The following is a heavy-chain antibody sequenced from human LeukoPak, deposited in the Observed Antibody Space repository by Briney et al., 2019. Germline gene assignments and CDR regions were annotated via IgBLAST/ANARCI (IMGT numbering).Heavy chain of an antibody. CDR2: INTDGSNT. J-gene: IGHJ4*02. CDR1: RFRFSSYW. Sequence: GGSLRLSCAASRFRFSSYWMHWVRQAPGKGLVWVSRINTDGSNTSYADSVKGRFTISRDNAKNTLYLHMDSLRAEDTAVYFCTRGGVDYWGQGTLVTVSS. V-gene: IGHV3-74*01. CDR3: TRGGVDY. D-gene: IGHD3-10*01.